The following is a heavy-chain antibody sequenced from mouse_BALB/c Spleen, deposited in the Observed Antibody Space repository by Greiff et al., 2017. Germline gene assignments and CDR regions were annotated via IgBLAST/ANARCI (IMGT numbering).Heavy chain of an antibody. CDR3: ARSGEIRGFAY. CDR2: ISSGSSTI. J-gene: IGHJ3*01. CDR1: GFTFSSFG. Sequence: DVKLVESGGGLVQPGGSRKLSCAASGFTFSSFGMHWVRQAPEKGLEWVAYISSGSSTIYYADTVKGRFTISRDNPKNTLFLQMTSLRSEDTAMYYCARSGEIRGFAYWGQGTLVTVSA. V-gene: IGHV5-17*02. D-gene: IGHD2-4*01.